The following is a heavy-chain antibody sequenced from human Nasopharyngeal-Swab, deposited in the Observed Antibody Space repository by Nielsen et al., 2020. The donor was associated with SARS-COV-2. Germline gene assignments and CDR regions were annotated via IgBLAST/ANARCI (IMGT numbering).Heavy chain of an antibody. Sequence: SVKVSCKASGFTFTSSAVQWVRQARGQRLEWIGWIVVGSGNTNYAQKFQERVTITRDMSTSTAYMELSRLRSDDTAVYYCARPGSHMYAFDIWGQGTMVTVSS. J-gene: IGHJ3*02. V-gene: IGHV1-58*01. CDR3: ARPGSHMYAFDI. D-gene: IGHD1-1*01. CDR2: IVVGSGNT. CDR1: GFTFTSSA.